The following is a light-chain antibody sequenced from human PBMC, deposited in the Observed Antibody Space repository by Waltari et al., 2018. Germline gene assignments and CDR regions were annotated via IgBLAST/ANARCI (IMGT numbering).Light chain of an antibody. CDR1: HSNIGSNT. CDR2: NNY. J-gene: IGLJ3*02. CDR3: VTWDDSLNGWV. V-gene: IGLV1-44*01. Sequence: QSVVTQSPSASGAPGQRVTISCSGRHSNIGSNTVDWYPQLPGTAPKLLIFNNYQRPSGVPDRFSASKSGPSASLAISGLQSEDEAEYYCVTWDDSLNGWVFGGGTRLAVV.